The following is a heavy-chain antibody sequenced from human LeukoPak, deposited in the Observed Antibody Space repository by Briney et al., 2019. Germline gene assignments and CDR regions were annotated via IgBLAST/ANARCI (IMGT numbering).Heavy chain of an antibody. Sequence: GRSLRLSCAASGITFSSYGMHWVRQAPGKGLEWVAVISYDGSNKYYADSVKGRFTISRDNSKNTLYLQMNSLRAEDTAVYYCARDLTRPAAGNYWGQGTLVTVSS. J-gene: IGHJ4*02. CDR2: ISYDGSNK. CDR3: ARDLTRPAAGNY. CDR1: GITFSSYG. V-gene: IGHV3-30*03. D-gene: IGHD6-13*01.